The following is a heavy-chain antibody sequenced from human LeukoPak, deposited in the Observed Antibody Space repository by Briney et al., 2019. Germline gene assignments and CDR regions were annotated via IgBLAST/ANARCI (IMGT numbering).Heavy chain of an antibody. Sequence: TGGSLRLSCAASGFTFSSYAMSWVRRAPGKGLEWVSAISVSGTNTYYTDSVRGRFTISRDNSKNTLYLHMNSLRADDTAVYYCAKMMAGVAGIPNCWGQGTLVTVFS. CDR2: ISVSGTNT. CDR1: GFTFSSYA. J-gene: IGHJ4*02. V-gene: IGHV3-23*01. CDR3: AKMMAGVAGIPNC. D-gene: IGHD6-19*01.